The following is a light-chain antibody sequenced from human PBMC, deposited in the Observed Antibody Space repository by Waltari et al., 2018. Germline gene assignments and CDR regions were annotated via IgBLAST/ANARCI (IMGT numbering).Light chain of an antibody. CDR1: NSDIGSFNL. J-gene: IGLJ3*02. CDR3: CSYAGHSTFV. Sequence: QSALTQPASVSGSPGQSITISCTGSNSDIGSFNLVSWYQHLPNTAPNLPIYETTRRPAGGSDRICGSQSGKPASLTISGLQAEDEADYYCCSYAGHSTFVFGGGTKLTVL. CDR2: ETT. V-gene: IGLV2-23*02.